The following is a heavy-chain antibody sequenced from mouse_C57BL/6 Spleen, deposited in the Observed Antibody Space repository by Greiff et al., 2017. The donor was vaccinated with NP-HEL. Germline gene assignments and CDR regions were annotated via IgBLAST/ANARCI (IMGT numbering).Heavy chain of an antibody. Sequence: EVKLVESGGDLVKPGGSLKLSCAASGFTFSSYGMSWVRQTPDKRLEWVANISSGGSYTYYPDSVKGRFTISRDNAKNTLYLQMSSLKSEDTAMYDCALESRDGYLVAYWGQGTLVTVSA. V-gene: IGHV5-6*02. D-gene: IGHD2-3*01. CDR3: ALESRDGYLVAY. J-gene: IGHJ3*01. CDR1: GFTFSSYG. CDR2: ISSGGSYT.